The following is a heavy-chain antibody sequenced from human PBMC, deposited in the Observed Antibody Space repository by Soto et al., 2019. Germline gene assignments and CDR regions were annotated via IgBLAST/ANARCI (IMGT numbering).Heavy chain of an antibody. D-gene: IGHD3-22*01. CDR1: DGSMNSDSSY. J-gene: IGHJ5*02. CDR2: INNSGCT. Sequence: SETLSLTCRVSDGSMNSDSSYWGWIRQPPGKGLEWIGVINNSGCTYHNLSFKGRVTMSVDASRNQFSLKFTSMTAAPSAVHYCASLGGYASVGYYYPWGSWGEGTLGTVS. V-gene: IGHV4-39*01. CDR3: ASLGGYASVGYYYPWGS.